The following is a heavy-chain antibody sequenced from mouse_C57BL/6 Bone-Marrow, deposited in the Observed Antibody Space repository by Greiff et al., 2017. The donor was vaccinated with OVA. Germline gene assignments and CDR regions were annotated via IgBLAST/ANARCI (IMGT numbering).Heavy chain of an antibody. CDR2: IYPGSGST. D-gene: IGHD1-1*01. CDR1: GYTFTSYW. Sequence: QVQLKQPGAELVKPGASVKMSCKASGYTFTSYWITWVKQRPGQGLEWIGDIYPGSGSTNYNEKFKSKATLTVDTSSSTAYMQLSSLTSEDSAVYYCARSSLYYDGSSYGYFDYWGQGTTLTVSS. CDR3: ARSSLYYDGSSYGYFDY. J-gene: IGHJ2*01. V-gene: IGHV1-55*01.